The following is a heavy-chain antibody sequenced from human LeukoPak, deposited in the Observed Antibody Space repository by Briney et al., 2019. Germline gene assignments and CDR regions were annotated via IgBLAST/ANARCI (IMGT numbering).Heavy chain of an antibody. Sequence: NPSETLSLSCTVSGGSISSGDYYWSWIRQPPGKGLEWIGYIYYSGSTYYNPSLKSRVTISVDTSKNQFSLKLSSVTAADTAVYYCASAPYDPDAFDIWGQGTMVTVSS. CDR1: GGSISSGDYY. D-gene: IGHD3-22*01. CDR2: IYYSGST. V-gene: IGHV4-30-4*01. J-gene: IGHJ3*02. CDR3: ASAPYDPDAFDI.